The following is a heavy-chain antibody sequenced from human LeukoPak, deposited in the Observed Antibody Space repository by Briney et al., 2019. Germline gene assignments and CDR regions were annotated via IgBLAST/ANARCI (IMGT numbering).Heavy chain of an antibody. D-gene: IGHD4-23*01. CDR1: GYTFTNYW. CDR3: AGHPRYGGSLRFGAGLPAAPDAFDI. Sequence: GESLKISCYTSGYTFTNYWIAWVRQMPGKGLEWMGIIYPGDSDTKYNPSFQGQVTISADKSIGSAYLQWRSLKASDTAMYYCAGHPRYGGSLRFGAGLPAAPDAFDIWGQGTMVSV. V-gene: IGHV5-51*01. CDR2: IYPGDSDT. J-gene: IGHJ3*02.